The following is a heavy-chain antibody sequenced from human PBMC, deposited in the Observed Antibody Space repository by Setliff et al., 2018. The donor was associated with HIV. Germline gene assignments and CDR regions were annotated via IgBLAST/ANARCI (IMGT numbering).Heavy chain of an antibody. D-gene: IGHD3-22*01. CDR3: AKDRTVVVITIFDY. CDR1: GFPFSAYA. CDR2: ISESG. V-gene: IGHV3-23*01. J-gene: IGHJ4*02. Sequence: LRLSCEASGFPFSAYAFSWVRQAPGKGLDWVSVISESGYSADSVKGRFTISRDNSKNTLYLQMNSLRAEDTAVYYCAKDRTVVVITIFDYWGQGTLVTVSS.